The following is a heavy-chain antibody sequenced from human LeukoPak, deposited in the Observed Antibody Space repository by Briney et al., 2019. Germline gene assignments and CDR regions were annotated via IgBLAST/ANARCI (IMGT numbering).Heavy chain of an antibody. D-gene: IGHD3-22*01. CDR1: GGSISSGGYS. J-gene: IGHJ4*02. V-gene: IGHV4-30-2*01. Sequence: SETLSLTCAVSGGSISSGGYSWSWLRQPPGKGLEWIGYIYHSGSTYYNPSLKSRVTISVDRSKNQFSLKLSSVTAADTAVYYCARGPSGYYADWGQGTLVTVSS. CDR2: IYHSGST. CDR3: ARGPSGYYAD.